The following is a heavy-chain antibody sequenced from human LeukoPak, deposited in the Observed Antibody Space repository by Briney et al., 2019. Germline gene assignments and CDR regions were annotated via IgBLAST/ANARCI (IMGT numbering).Heavy chain of an antibody. D-gene: IGHD5-12*01. CDR3: AKDRGDSGYDEYHFDY. V-gene: IGHV3-23*01. CDR1: GFTFSSYA. CDR2: ISGSGGST. J-gene: IGHJ4*02. Sequence: GGSLRLSCAASGFTFSSYAMNWVRQAPGKGLEWVSAISGSGGSTYYADSVKGRFTISRDNSKNTLYLQMNSLRAEDTAVYYCAKDRGDSGYDEYHFDYWGQGTLVTVSS.